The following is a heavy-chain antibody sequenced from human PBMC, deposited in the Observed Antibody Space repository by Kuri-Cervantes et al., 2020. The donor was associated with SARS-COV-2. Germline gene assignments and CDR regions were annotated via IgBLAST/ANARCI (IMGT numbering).Heavy chain of an antibody. Sequence: GESLKISCAASGFTFSSYAMHWVRQAPGKGLEWVAVISYDGSNKYYADSVKGRFTISRDNSKNTLYLQMNSLRAEDTAVYYCARDQAGTIDYWGKGTLVTVSS. D-gene: IGHD1-1*01. CDR1: GFTFSSYA. CDR3: ARDQAGTIDY. J-gene: IGHJ4*02. V-gene: IGHV3-30-3*01. CDR2: ISYDGSNK.